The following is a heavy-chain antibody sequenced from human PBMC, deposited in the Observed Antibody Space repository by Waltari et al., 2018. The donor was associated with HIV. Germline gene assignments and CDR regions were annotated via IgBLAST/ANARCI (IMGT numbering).Heavy chain of an antibody. D-gene: IGHD2-15*01. CDR3: ARCETVVTPFINKYLGLDV. CDR2: ISAAGTTV. J-gene: IGHJ6*02. V-gene: IGHV3-48*01. CDR1: GFTFSDYS. Sequence: EVQLVESGGKLVQPGGSLRLSCLASGFTFSDYSMNWVRQVPGKGLEGFVYISAAGTTVVSANSVKGRVTVSRDNVENSLYLDMSSLGAEDTGDYYCARCETVVTPFINKYLGLDVWGPGTTVTVSS.